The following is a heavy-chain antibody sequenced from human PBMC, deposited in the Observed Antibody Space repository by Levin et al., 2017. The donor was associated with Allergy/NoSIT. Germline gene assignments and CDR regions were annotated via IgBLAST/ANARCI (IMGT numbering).Heavy chain of an antibody. D-gene: IGHD4-17*01. J-gene: IGHJ6*03. CDR1: GFTFDDYA. CDR3: AKGAHDYGDQQQYYYYMDG. Sequence: SLKISCAASGFTFDDYAMHWVRQAPGKGLEWVSGISWNSGSIGYADSVKGRFTISRDNAKNSLYLQMNSLRAEDTALYYCAKGAHDYGDQQQYYYYMDGWGKGTTVTVSS. V-gene: IGHV3-9*01. CDR2: ISWNSGSI.